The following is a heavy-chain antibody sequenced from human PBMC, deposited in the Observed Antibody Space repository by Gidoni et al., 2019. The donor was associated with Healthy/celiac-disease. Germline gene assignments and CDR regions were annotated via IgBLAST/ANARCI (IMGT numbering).Heavy chain of an antibody. D-gene: IGHD3-3*01. CDR2: INHSGST. Sequence: QVQLQQWGAGLLKPSETLSLTCAVYSGSFSGYYWSWIRQPPEKGLEWIGEINHSGSTNYNPSLKSRVTISVVTSKNQFSLKLSSVTAADTAVYYCARAYYDFWSGAGFDYWGQGTLVTVSS. J-gene: IGHJ4*02. CDR1: SGSFSGYY. V-gene: IGHV4-34*01. CDR3: ARAYYDFWSGAGFDY.